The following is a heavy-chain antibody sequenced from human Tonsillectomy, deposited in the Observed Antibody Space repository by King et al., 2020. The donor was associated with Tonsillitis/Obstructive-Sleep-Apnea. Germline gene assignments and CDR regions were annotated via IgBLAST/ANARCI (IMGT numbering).Heavy chain of an antibody. D-gene: IGHD2-8*02. CDR3: ARNYTGDY. CDR1: GFTVSSNY. Sequence: VQLLESGGGLVQPGGSLKLSCADSGFTVSSNYRTLVRQAPGQGLEWFSLMYSADRGGNTYYADSVKGRFTISRDNSKNTLYLQMNSLVAEDTAVYYCARNYTGDYWGQGTLVIVSS. J-gene: IGHJ4*02. V-gene: IGHV3-66*01. CDR2: MYSADRGGNT.